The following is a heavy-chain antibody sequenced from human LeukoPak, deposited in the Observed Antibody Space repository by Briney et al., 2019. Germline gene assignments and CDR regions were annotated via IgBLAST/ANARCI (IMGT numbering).Heavy chain of an antibody. CDR2: IYHSGST. CDR3: ARGLTYYDFWSGHHPGSYYMDV. V-gene: IGHV4-38-2*01. CDR1: GYSNSSGYY. D-gene: IGHD3-3*01. J-gene: IGHJ6*03. Sequence: SETLSLTCAVSGYSNSSGYYWGWIRQPPGKGLEWIGSIYHSGSTYYNPSLKSRVTISVDTSKNQFSLKLSSVTAADTAVYYWARGLTYYDFWSGHHPGSYYMDVWGKGTTVTVSS.